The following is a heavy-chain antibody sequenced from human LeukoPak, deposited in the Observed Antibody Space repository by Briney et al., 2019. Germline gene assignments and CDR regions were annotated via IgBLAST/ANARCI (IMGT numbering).Heavy chain of an antibody. CDR1: GGSFSGYY. CDR2: INWSGGST. Sequence: ETLSLTCAAYGGSFSGYYWSWVRQAPGKGLEWVSGINWSGGSTSYADSVKGRFTISRDNVKNSLYLQMNSLRAEDTALYYCAREGVSYYGSRNDYWGQGTLVTVSS. D-gene: IGHD3-10*01. J-gene: IGHJ4*02. V-gene: IGHV3-20*04. CDR3: AREGVSYYGSRNDY.